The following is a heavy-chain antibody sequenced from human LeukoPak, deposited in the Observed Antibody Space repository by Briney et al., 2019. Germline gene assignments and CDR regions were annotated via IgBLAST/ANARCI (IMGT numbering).Heavy chain of an antibody. CDR3: ARLGPGMNFFYLDF. CDR1: GFTFSSYA. Sequence: GGSLRLSCAASGFTFSSYAMSWVRQAPGKGLEWVSAISGSGGSTYYADSVKGRFSISRDNAKNSLYLQMNSLRAEDTALYYCARLGPGMNFFYLDFWGQGTLVTVSS. J-gene: IGHJ4*02. D-gene: IGHD3-10*01. CDR2: ISGSGGST. V-gene: IGHV3-23*01.